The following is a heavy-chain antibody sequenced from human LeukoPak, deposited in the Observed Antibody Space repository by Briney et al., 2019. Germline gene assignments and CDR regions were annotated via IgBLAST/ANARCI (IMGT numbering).Heavy chain of an antibody. Sequence: GGSLRLSCAASGFTFNNYAMTWVRQAPGKGLQWVSTINGGDNGDNTYYADSVKGRFTVSRDNSKNTVYLQMSSLRVEDTAVYYCARDGIQLPDTLDYWGLGTLVTVSS. CDR2: INGGDNGDNT. J-gene: IGHJ4*02. V-gene: IGHV3-23*01. CDR1: GFTFNNYA. D-gene: IGHD1-1*01. CDR3: ARDGIQLPDTLDY.